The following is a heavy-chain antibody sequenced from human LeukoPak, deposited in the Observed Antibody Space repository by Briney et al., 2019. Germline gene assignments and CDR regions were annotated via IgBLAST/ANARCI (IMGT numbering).Heavy chain of an antibody. J-gene: IGHJ4*02. CDR3: ARDLSPVVRASPMGY. D-gene: IGHD3-10*01. V-gene: IGHV3-30*03. Sequence: QPGGSLRLSCAASGFTFSSYWMHWVRQSPGKGLEWVALITYDGYYKYYSDSVKGRFTISSDTSKNTLYLQMNSLRAEDTAVYYCARDLSPVVRASPMGYWGQGTLVTVSS. CDR2: ITYDGYYK. CDR1: GFTFSSYW.